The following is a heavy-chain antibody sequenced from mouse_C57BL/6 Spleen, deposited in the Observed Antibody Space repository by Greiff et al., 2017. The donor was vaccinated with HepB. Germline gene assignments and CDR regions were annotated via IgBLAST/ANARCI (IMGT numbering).Heavy chain of an antibody. Sequence: VQLQQSGAELVRPGASVTLSCKASGYTFTDYEMHWVKQTPVHGLEWIGAIDPETGGTAYNQKFKGKAILTADKSSSTAYMELRSLTSEDSAVYYCTSSVGLWYFDYWGPGTTLTVSS. J-gene: IGHJ2*01. CDR3: TSSVGLWYFDY. CDR2: IDPETGGT. V-gene: IGHV1-15*01. CDR1: GYTFTDYE. D-gene: IGHD1-1*01.